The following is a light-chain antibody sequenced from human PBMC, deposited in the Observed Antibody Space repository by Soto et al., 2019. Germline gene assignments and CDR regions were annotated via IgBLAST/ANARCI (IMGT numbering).Light chain of an antibody. Sequence: EIVLTQSPATLSVSPGERVILSCRASQSVDISLAWYQQKPGQAPRLLIYAASTRATGIPERFSGSGSGTDFTLTISRLEPEDFAVYHCHQYGRAPRTFGQGTKVDI. CDR3: HQYGRAPRT. J-gene: IGKJ1*01. V-gene: IGKV3-20*01. CDR2: AAS. CDR1: QSVDIS.